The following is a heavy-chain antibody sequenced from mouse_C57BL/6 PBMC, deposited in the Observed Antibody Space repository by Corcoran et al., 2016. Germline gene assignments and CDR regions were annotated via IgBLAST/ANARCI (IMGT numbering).Heavy chain of an antibody. J-gene: IGHJ4*01. CDR2: INTYSGVP. Sequence: QIQLVQSGPELKKPGETVKSSCKASGYTFTTYGMSWVKQAPGKGLKWMGWINTYSGVPTYADDFKGRFAFSLETSASTAYLQINNLKNEDTATYFCARSYYYGSSYDYAMDYWGQGTSVTVSS. CDR1: GYTFTTYG. CDR3: ARSYYYGSSYDYAMDY. V-gene: IGHV9-3*01. D-gene: IGHD1-1*01.